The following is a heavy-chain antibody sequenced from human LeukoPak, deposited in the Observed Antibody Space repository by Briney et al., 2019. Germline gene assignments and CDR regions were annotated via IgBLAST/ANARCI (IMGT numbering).Heavy chain of an antibody. Sequence: SETLSLTCAVYGGSFSGYYWSWIRQPPGKGLEWIGEINHSGSTNYNPSLKIRVTISVDTSKNQFSLKLSSVTAADTAVYYCARGRVTYYYGSGSRPGYYFDYWGQGTLVTVSS. CDR3: ARGRVTYYYGSGSRPGYYFDY. CDR1: GGSFSGYY. V-gene: IGHV4-34*01. J-gene: IGHJ4*02. D-gene: IGHD3-10*01. CDR2: INHSGST.